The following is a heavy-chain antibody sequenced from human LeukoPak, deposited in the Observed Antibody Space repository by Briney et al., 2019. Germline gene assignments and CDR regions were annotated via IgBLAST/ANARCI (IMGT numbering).Heavy chain of an antibody. CDR1: GFTFSSYW. J-gene: IGHJ4*02. CDR2: INSDGSST. CDR3: ARDPRGGTLES. Sequence: GGSLRLSCAASGFTFSSYWMHWLRQAPGKGLGWVSLINSDGSSTDYADSVKGRFTISRDNAKNTLYLQMNSLRAEDTAVYYCARDPRGGTLESWGQGTLVTVSS. V-gene: IGHV3-74*01. D-gene: IGHD3-10*01.